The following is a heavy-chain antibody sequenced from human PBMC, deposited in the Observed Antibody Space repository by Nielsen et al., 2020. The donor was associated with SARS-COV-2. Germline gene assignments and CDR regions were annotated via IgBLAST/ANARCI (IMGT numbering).Heavy chain of an antibody. Sequence: GGSLRLSCAASGFTFDDHAMHWVRQAPGKGLEWVSGISWNSGSIAYADSVKGRFTISRGNAKSSLYLQMSSLRAEDTALYYCAKDPSDGYSSSWYFDYWGQGTLVTVSS. CDR3: AKDPSDGYSSSWYFDY. J-gene: IGHJ4*02. CDR1: GFTFDDHA. CDR2: ISWNSGSI. V-gene: IGHV3-9*01. D-gene: IGHD6-13*01.